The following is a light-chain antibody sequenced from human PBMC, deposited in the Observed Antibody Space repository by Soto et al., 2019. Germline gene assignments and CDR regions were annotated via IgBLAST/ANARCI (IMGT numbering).Light chain of an antibody. CDR3: QHYNDYSWT. Sequence: DIHMTQSPSTLSASVGDRVTITCRASHSISIWLAWYQQKPGRAPNLLIYGTSSLESGVPSRFSGSGSGTEFTLTISSLQPDDFATYYCQHYNDYSWTFGQGTKVEIK. V-gene: IGKV1-5*03. CDR2: GTS. J-gene: IGKJ1*01. CDR1: HSISIW.